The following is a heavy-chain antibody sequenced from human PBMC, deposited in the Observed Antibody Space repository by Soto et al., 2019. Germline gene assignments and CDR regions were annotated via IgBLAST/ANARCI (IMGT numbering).Heavy chain of an antibody. J-gene: IGHJ5*02. CDR2: IIPIFGTA. Sequence: GASVKVSCKASGGTFSRYAISWVRQAPGQGLEWMGGIIPIFGTANYAQKFQGRVTITADESTSTAYMELSSLRSEDTAVYYCARDRSLGGRITIFGVARGGFDPWGQGALVTASS. CDR1: GGTFSRYA. V-gene: IGHV1-69*13. D-gene: IGHD3-3*01. CDR3: ARDRSLGGRITIFGVARGGFDP.